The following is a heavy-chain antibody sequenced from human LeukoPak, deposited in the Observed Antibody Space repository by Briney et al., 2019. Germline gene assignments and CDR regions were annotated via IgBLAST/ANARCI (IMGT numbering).Heavy chain of an antibody. Sequence: GASVKVSCKASEYKFTDYYIYWVRQAPGQGLEWMGAIFPSGGKTDYSQKFQGRLTLTRDTSTNTVYMELTGLRSDDTALYFCTRAFDPWGQGTLVTVSS. CDR3: TRAFDP. CDR1: EYKFTDYY. V-gene: IGHV1-46*01. CDR2: IFPSGGKT. J-gene: IGHJ5*02.